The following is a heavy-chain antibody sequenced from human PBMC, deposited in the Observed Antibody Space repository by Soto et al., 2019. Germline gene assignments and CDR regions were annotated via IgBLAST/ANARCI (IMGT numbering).Heavy chain of an antibody. CDR1: GYSISTGFN. D-gene: IGHD5-12*01. Sequence: SETLSLTCAVSGYSISTGFNWAWIRQPPGKGLEWIGSIYHSGSTYYNLSLKSRVTISSDASKNQISLKLSSVTAADTALYYCARVPVEMATIGYYYSYGVDVWGQGTTVTVSS. V-gene: IGHV4-38-2*01. J-gene: IGHJ6*02. CDR3: ARVPVEMATIGYYYSYGVDV. CDR2: IYHSGST.